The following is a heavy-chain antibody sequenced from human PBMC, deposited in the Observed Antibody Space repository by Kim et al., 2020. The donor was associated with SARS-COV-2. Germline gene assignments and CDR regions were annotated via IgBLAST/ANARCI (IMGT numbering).Heavy chain of an antibody. V-gene: IGHV3-23*01. CDR3: AKPSRDDSSGPPAHFDY. CDR1: GFTFSSYA. D-gene: IGHD3-22*01. CDR2: ISGSGGST. Sequence: GGSLRLSCAASGFTFSSYAMSWVRQAPGKGLEWVSAISGSGGSTYYADSVKGRFTISRDNSKNTLYLQMNSLRAEDTAVYYCAKPSRDDSSGPPAHFDYWGQGTLVTVSS. J-gene: IGHJ4*02.